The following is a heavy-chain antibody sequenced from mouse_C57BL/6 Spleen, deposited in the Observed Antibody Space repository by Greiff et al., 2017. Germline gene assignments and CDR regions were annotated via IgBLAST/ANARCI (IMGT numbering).Heavy chain of an antibody. V-gene: IGHV1-55*01. Sequence: QVQLQQSGAELVKPGASVKMSCKASGYTFTSYWITWVKQRPGQGLEWIGDIYPGSGSTNYNEKFKSKATLTVDKSSSTAYMQLSSLTSEDSAVYYCAVYGSSSDYYFDYWGQGTTLTVSS. J-gene: IGHJ2*01. CDR3: AVYGSSSDYYFDY. D-gene: IGHD1-1*01. CDR2: IYPGSGST. CDR1: GYTFTSYW.